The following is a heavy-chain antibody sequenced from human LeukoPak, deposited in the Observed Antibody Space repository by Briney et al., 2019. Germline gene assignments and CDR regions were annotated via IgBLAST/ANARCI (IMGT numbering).Heavy chain of an antibody. CDR1: GGSISSGGHY. CDR3: ARSGFYYDSSGYYPLDY. D-gene: IGHD3-22*01. V-gene: IGHV4-31*03. Sequence: SETLSLTCTVSGGSISSGGHYWSWIRQHPGKGLEWAGYIYYSGSTYYNPSLKSRVTISVDTSKNQFSLKLSSVAAADTAVYYCARSGFYYDSSGYYPLDYWGQGTLVTVSS. J-gene: IGHJ4*02. CDR2: IYYSGST.